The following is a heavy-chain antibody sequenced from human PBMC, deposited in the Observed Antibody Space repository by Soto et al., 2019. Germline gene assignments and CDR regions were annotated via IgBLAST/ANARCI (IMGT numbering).Heavy chain of an antibody. Sequence: GASVKVSCKASGYTFTSYDINWVRQATGQGLEWMGWMNPNSGNTGYAQKFQGRVTMTRNTSISTAYMELSSLRSEDTAVYYCARGDNMITFFDYRGQGTLVTVSS. D-gene: IGHD3-16*01. V-gene: IGHV1-8*01. CDR3: ARGDNMITFFDY. CDR2: MNPNSGNT. J-gene: IGHJ4*02. CDR1: GYTFTSYD.